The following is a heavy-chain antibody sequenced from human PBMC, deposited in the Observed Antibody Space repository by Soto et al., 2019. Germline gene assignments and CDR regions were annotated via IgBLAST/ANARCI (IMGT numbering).Heavy chain of an antibody. CDR1: VFTFSSYW. J-gene: IGHJ4*02. Sequence: AGWSLRLSCASSVFTFSSYWMHWVRQVPGKGLVWVSRINTDGSITSHADSVKGRFTISRDNAKNTLYLQMNSLRADDTAVYYCTRDSGGRDAYWGQGALVTVSS. D-gene: IGHD2-15*01. CDR2: INTDGSIT. V-gene: IGHV3-74*01. CDR3: TRDSGGRDAY.